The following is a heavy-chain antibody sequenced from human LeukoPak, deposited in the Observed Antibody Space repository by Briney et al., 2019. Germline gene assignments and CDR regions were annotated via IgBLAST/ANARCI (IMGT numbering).Heavy chain of an antibody. CDR1: GGTFSSYA. J-gene: IGHJ4*02. D-gene: IGHD5-12*01. V-gene: IGHV1-69*05. CDR2: IIPIFGTA. Sequence: ASVTVSCKASGGTFSSYAISWVRQAPGQGLEWMGGIIPIFGTANYAQKFQGRVTITTDESTSTAYMELSSLRSEDTAVYYCAAASGYGQYYFDYWGQGTLVTVSS. CDR3: AAASGYGQYYFDY.